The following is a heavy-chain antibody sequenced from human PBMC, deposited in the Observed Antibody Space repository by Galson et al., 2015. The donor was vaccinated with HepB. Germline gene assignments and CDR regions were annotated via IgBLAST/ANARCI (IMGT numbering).Heavy chain of an antibody. Sequence: SVKVSCKASGYTFTSYDINWVRQATGQGLEWMGWMNPNSDNTGYAQKFQGRVTMTRNTSISTAYMELSSLRSEDTAVYYCARGVVAAAMDYYYYYGADVWGQGTTGTVSS. V-gene: IGHV1-8*01. CDR3: ARGVVAAAMDYYYYYGADV. D-gene: IGHD2-2*01. CDR1: GYTFTSYD. J-gene: IGHJ6*02. CDR2: MNPNSDNT.